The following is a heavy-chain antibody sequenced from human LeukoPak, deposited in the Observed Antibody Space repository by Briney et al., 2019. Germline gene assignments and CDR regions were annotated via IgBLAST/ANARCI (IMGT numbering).Heavy chain of an antibody. V-gene: IGHV4-39*01. J-gene: IGHJ4*02. CDR1: GGSISSYY. D-gene: IGHD2-2*01. CDR3: ARRLRSRYCSSTSCFYFDY. Sequence: PSETLSLTCTVSGGSISSYYWGWIRQPPGKGLEWIGSIYYSGSTYYNPSLKSRVTISADTSKNQFSLKLSSVTAADTAVYYCARRLRSRYCSSTSCFYFDYWGQGTLVTVSS. CDR2: IYYSGST.